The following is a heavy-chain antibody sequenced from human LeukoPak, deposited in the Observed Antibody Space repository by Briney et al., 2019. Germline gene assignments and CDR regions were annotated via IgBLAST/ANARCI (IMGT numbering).Heavy chain of an antibody. CDR1: GYTFSGYY. J-gene: IGHJ4*02. CDR2: INPNGGVT. CDR3: ARDGGDGYNFYY. V-gene: IGHV1-2*02. D-gene: IGHD5-24*01. Sequence: ASVKVSCKASGYTFSGYYMHWLRQAPGQGLEWMVWINPNGGVTNYAQKFQGRVTMTRDTSISTAYMELSRLRSDDTAVYYCARDGGDGYNFYYWGQGTLVTVSS.